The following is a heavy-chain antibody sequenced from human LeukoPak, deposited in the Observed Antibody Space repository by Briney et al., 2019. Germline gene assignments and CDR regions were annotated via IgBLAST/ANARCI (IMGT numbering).Heavy chain of an antibody. J-gene: IGHJ3*02. V-gene: IGHV3-33*06. CDR3: AKEASSSGRAFDI. Sequence: GGSLRLSCAASGFTFSSYGMHWVRQAPGKGLEWVTVIWYDGSNKYYADSVKGRFTISRDNSKNTLYLQMNSLRAEDTAVYYCAKEASSSGRAFDIWGQGTMVTVSS. CDR2: IWYDGSNK. CDR1: GFTFSSYG. D-gene: IGHD3-22*01.